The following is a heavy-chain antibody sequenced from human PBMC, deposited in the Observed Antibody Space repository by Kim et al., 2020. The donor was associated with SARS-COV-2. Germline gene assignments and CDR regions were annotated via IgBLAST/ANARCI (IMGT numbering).Heavy chain of an antibody. CDR3: ARDLRASLYYDILTGAGDY. J-gene: IGHJ4*02. V-gene: IGHV3-11*06. D-gene: IGHD3-9*01. Sequence: GRFTISRDNAKNSLYLQMNSLRAEDTAVYYCARDLRASLYYDILTGAGDYWGQGTLVTVSS.